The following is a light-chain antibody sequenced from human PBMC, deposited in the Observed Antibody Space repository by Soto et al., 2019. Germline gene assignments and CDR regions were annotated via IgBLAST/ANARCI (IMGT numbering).Light chain of an antibody. CDR2: AAS. V-gene: IGKV3-15*01. CDR1: QSVSSN. CDR3: QQYNNWPPGT. Sequence: EIVMTQSPATLSVSPGERATLSCRASQSVSSNLAGYQQKPGQAPRLLIYAASTRATGIPARFSGSGSGTEFSLINSSLQSEDFAVYYCQQYNNWPPGTFGQGTKVDIK. J-gene: IGKJ1*01.